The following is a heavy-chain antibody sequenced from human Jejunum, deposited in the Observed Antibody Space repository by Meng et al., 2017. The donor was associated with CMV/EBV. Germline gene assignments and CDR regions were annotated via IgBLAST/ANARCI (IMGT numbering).Heavy chain of an antibody. J-gene: IGHJ4*02. CDR3: ARGLGNYGEPNFDY. CDR1: GCYTNSSSIC. V-gene: IGHV4-39*07. Sequence: GCYTNSSSICWGWIRQSPGKGLEWVETLYYTGRTYYNPTLKNRLTISVGTSRAQFSLRLSSVTAADTAVYYCARGLGNYGEPNFDYWGQGTLVTVSS. CDR2: LYYTGRT. D-gene: IGHD1-7*01.